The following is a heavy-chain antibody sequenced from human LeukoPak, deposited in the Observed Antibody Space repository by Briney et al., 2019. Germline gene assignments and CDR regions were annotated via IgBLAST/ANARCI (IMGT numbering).Heavy chain of an antibody. CDR2: IYYSGRT. Sequence: SETLSLTCTVSGVSISSSSYYWGWIRQPPGKGLEWIGYIYYSGRTNYNPSLKSRVTISGDTSKNQFSLKLSSVTAADTAVYYCARGRYNYALEDYFDYWGQGTLVTVSS. J-gene: IGHJ4*02. CDR1: GVSISSSSYY. CDR3: ARGRYNYALEDYFDY. D-gene: IGHD5-18*01. V-gene: IGHV4-61*05.